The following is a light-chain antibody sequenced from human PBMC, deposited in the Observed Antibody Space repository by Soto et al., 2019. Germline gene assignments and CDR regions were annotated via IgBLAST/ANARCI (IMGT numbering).Light chain of an antibody. Sequence: LVLPQSPSTLSLSPGERATLSCRASQSVSSSYLAWYQQKPGQAPRLLIYGASSRATGIPDRFSGSGSGTDFTLTISRLEPEDFAVYYCQQYGSSPRTFGQGTKVDI. CDR3: QQYGSSPRT. V-gene: IGKV3-20*01. J-gene: IGKJ1*01. CDR2: GAS. CDR1: QSVSSSY.